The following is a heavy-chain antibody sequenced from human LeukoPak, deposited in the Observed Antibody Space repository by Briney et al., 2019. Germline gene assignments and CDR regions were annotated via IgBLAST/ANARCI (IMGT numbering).Heavy chain of an antibody. J-gene: IGHJ3*02. V-gene: IGHV4-59*01. D-gene: IGHD3-9*01. CDR3: ARPYYDILTGYYYDAFDI. Sequence: SETLSLTCTVSDGSINGYYWSWIRQSPGKGLDWIGYMYSGGATKYSPSLKSRVTISEDTSKNQFSLKLTSVTAADTAAYYCARPYYDILTGYYYDAFDIWGQGTMVTVSS. CDR2: MYSGGAT. CDR1: DGSINGYY.